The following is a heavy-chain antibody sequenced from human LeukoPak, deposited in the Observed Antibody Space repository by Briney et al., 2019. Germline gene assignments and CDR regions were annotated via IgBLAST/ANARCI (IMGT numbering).Heavy chain of an antibody. CDR1: GGSIRSTSYY. CDR3: ERLFYDFWSGHYYYYMDV. Sequence: SETLSLTCTVSGGSIRSTSYYWGWIRQPPGKGLGWIGSIYYSGSTYYNPSLKSRVTISVDTSKNQFSLKLSSVTAADTAVYYCERLFYDFWSGHYYYYMDVWGKGTTVTVSS. CDR2: IYYSGST. J-gene: IGHJ6*03. D-gene: IGHD3-3*01. V-gene: IGHV4-39*01.